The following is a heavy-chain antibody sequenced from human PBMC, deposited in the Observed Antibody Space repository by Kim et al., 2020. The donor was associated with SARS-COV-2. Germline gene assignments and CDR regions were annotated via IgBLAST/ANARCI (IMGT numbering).Heavy chain of an antibody. J-gene: IGHJ4*02. CDR2: ITPYNGIT. CDR1: GYTFTSYG. CDR3: ARSMGGYETSFDY. Sequence: ASVKVSCKASGYTFTSYGVSWVRQAPGQGLEWMGWITPYNGITNYAQKLQGRVTMTTDTSTSTVYMELRSLRSDDTAVYYCARSMGGYETSFDYWGQGTLVIVSS. V-gene: IGHV1-18*04. D-gene: IGHD5-12*01.